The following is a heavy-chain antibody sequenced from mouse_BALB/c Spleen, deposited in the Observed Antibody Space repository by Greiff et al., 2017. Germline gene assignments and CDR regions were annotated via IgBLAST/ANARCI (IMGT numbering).Heavy chain of an antibody. J-gene: IGHJ2*01. Sequence: EVQLVESGGGLVQPGGSLKLSCAASGFTFSSYGMSWVRQTPDKRLELVATINSNGGSTYYPDSVKGRFTISRDNAKNTLYLQMSSLNSEDTAMYYCARDSYYYGSSYFDYWGQGTTLTVSS. CDR1: GFTFSSYG. CDR3: ARDSYYYGSSYFDY. V-gene: IGHV5-6-3*01. D-gene: IGHD1-1*01. CDR2: INSNGGST.